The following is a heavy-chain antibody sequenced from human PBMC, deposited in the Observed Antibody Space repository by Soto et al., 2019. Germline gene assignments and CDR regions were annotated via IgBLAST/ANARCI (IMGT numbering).Heavy chain of an antibody. J-gene: IGHJ3*02. CDR1: GFTLTSYA. CDR2: ITGGSGST. V-gene: IGHV3-23*01. CDR3: AKYFSPGYYAFDI. Sequence: EVQLLESGGGLVQPGGSLRLSCAASGFTLTSYAVSWVRQAPGKGLEWISTITGGSGSTYYADSVKGRFTISRDNSKNTLYLQMNSLRAEDTAVYYCAKYFSPGYYAFDIWVQGTMVTVSS. D-gene: IGHD3-22*01.